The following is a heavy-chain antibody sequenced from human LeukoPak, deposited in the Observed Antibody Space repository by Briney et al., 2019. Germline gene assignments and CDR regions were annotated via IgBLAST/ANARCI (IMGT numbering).Heavy chain of an antibody. CDR1: GGTFSSYA. Sequence: GASVKVSCKASGGTFSSYAIGWVRQAPGQGLEWMGGIIPIFGTANYAQKFQGRVTITADESTSTAYMELSSLRSEDTAVYYCAGLRYFDWGDYYYYYYMDVWGKGTTVTVSS. J-gene: IGHJ6*03. D-gene: IGHD3-9*01. V-gene: IGHV1-69*13. CDR2: IIPIFGTA. CDR3: AGLRYFDWGDYYYYYYMDV.